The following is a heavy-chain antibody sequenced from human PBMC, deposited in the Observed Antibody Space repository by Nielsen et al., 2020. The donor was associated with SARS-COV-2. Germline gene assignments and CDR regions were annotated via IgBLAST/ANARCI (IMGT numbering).Heavy chain of an antibody. V-gene: IGHV3-13*04. CDR1: GFTFSSYD. D-gene: IGHD4-17*01. CDR2: IGTAGDT. Sequence: GESLKISCAASGFTFSSYDMHWVRQATGKGLEWVSAIGTAGDTYYPGSVKGRFTISRDNSRNTLYLQMNTLRPENTAVYSCARDAYGDLIYGMDVWGRGTTVTVSS. J-gene: IGHJ6*02. CDR3: ARDAYGDLIYGMDV.